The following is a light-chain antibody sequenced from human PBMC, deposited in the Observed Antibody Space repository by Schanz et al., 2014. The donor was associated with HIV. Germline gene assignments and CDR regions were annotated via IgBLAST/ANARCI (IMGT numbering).Light chain of an antibody. Sequence: QFALTQPPSASGSPGQSVTISCTGTSSDVGDYNYVSWYQQHPGKAPKLMIYEVTKRPSGVPDRFSGSKSGNTASLTVSGLQADDEADYYCSSYAATSNVLFGGGTKLTVL. CDR2: EVT. V-gene: IGLV2-8*01. J-gene: IGLJ3*02. CDR1: SSDVGDYNY. CDR3: SSYAATSNVL.